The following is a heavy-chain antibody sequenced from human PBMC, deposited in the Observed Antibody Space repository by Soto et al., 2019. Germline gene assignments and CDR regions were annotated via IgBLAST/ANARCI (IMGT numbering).Heavy chain of an antibody. J-gene: IGHJ5*02. CDR2: IYSGGST. Sequence: QLVESGGALVQPGGSLRLSCAASGFTVSNNYMSWVRQAPGKGLEWVSLIYSGGSTKSADSVKGRFTISRDSSKNTVYLQMNSLRAEDTAVYYCAGGPNSNSWRFAWGQGTLVTVSS. V-gene: IGHV3-66*01. D-gene: IGHD2-2*01. CDR1: GFTVSNNY. CDR3: AGGPNSNSWRFA.